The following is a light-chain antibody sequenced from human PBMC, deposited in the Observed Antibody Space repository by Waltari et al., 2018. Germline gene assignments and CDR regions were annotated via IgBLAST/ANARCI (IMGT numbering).Light chain of an antibody. Sequence: SNGSSSLSWYHQNPGRAPRLLIYDAATSATGVPDRFSGSGSGADYTLTIIRLEPEDDAVYYCQQFSSSPRSTFGRGSKVEIK. CDR2: DAA. CDR1: SNGSSS. V-gene: IGKV3-20*01. J-gene: IGKJ3*01. CDR3: QQFSSSPRST.